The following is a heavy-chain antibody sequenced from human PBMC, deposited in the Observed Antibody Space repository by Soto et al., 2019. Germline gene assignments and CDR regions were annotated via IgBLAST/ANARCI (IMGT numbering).Heavy chain of an antibody. CDR1: GYTFTSYD. CDR3: ARVSSYDFWSGYYHNWFDP. D-gene: IGHD3-3*01. Sequence: QVQLVQSGAEVKKPGASVKVSCKASGYTFTSYDINWVRQATGQGLEWMGWMNPNSGNTGYAQKFQGRVNMTRNTSISTAYMELSSLRSEDTAVYYCARVSSYDFWSGYYHNWFDPWGQGTLVTVSS. CDR2: MNPNSGNT. V-gene: IGHV1-8*01. J-gene: IGHJ5*02.